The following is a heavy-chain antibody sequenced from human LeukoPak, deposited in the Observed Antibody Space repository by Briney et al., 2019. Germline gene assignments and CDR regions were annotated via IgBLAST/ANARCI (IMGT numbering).Heavy chain of an antibody. V-gene: IGHV3-11*01. D-gene: IGHD5-12*01. Sequence: PGGSLRLSCAASGFTFSDYYMSWIRQAPGKGLEWASYISSSGSTIYYADSVKGRFTISRDNAKNSLYLQMNSLRAEDTAVYYCARDLQVDIVATIEKHYYYYGMDVWGQGTTVTVSS. CDR2: ISSSGSTI. J-gene: IGHJ6*02. CDR1: GFTFSDYY. CDR3: ARDLQVDIVATIEKHYYYYGMDV.